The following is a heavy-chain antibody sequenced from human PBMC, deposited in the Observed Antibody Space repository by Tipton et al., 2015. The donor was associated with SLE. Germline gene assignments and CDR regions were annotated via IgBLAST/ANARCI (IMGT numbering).Heavy chain of an antibody. Sequence: TLSLTCTVSGGSISSYYWSWIRQPPGKGLEWIGCIYYSGGTNYNPSLKSRVTMSVDTSKNQFSLKLSSVTAADTAVYYCARDLSIAAAGTFDYWGQGTLVTVSS. CDR2: IYYSGGT. J-gene: IGHJ4*02. CDR3: ARDLSIAAAGTFDY. V-gene: IGHV4-59*12. CDR1: GGSISSYY. D-gene: IGHD6-13*01.